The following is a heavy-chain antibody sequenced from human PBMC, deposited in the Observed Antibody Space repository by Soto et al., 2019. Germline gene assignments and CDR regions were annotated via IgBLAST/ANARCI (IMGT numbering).Heavy chain of an antibody. CDR2: IIPIFGTA. J-gene: IGHJ4*02. V-gene: IGHV1-69*13. Sequence: SVKVSCKASGGTFSSYAISWVRQAPGQGLEWMGGIIPIFGTANYAQKFQGRVTITADESTSTAYMELSSLRSEDTAVYYCARLGETPGYCISTSCPDPDFDYWGQGTLVTVSS. CDR3: ARLGETPGYCISTSCPDPDFDY. CDR1: GGTFSSYA. D-gene: IGHD2-2*01.